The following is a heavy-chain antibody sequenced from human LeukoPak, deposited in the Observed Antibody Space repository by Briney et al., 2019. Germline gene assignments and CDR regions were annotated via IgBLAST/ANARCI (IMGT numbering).Heavy chain of an antibody. Sequence: PSETLSLTCAVSGDSISSSNWWSWVRQPPGKGLEWIGEIYHSGSTNYNPSLKSRVTISVDRSKNQFSLKLSSVTAADTAVYYCARGRLGYCSSTSCRSNWFDPWGQGTLVTVSS. D-gene: IGHD2-2*01. CDR1: GDSISSSNW. V-gene: IGHV4-4*02. CDR3: ARGRLGYCSSTSCRSNWFDP. J-gene: IGHJ5*02. CDR2: IYHSGST.